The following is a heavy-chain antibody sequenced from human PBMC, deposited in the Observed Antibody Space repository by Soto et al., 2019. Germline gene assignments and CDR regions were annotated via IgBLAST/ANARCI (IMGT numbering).Heavy chain of an antibody. CDR2: INPNSGGT. Sequence: QVQLVQSGAEVKKPGASVKVSCKASGYTFTGYYMHWVRQAPGQGLEWMGWINPNSGGTNYAQKFQGRVTMTRDTPISTAYMELSRLRSDDTAVYYCARRTYYYGSGSHWDYWGQGTLVTVSS. D-gene: IGHD3-10*01. J-gene: IGHJ4*02. V-gene: IGHV1-2*02. CDR3: ARRTYYYGSGSHWDY. CDR1: GYTFTGYY.